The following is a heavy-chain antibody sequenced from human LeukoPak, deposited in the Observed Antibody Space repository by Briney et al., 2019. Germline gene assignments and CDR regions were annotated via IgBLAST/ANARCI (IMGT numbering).Heavy chain of an antibody. Sequence: TGESLRLSCAASGFTFSSYGMHWVRQAPGKGLEWVAVISYDGSNKYYADSVKGRFTISRDNSKNTLYLQMNSLRAEDTAVYYCASMTTVTGRPHWGQGTLVTVSS. CDR1: GFTFSSYG. D-gene: IGHD4-11*01. CDR2: ISYDGSNK. V-gene: IGHV3-30*03. J-gene: IGHJ4*02. CDR3: ASMTTVTGRPH.